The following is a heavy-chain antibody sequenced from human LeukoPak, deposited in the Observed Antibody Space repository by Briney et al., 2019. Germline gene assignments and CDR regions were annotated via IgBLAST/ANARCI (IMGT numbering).Heavy chain of an antibody. D-gene: IGHD6-13*01. CDR1: GGSLSSSSYY. CDR2: IYYSGST. Sequence: SETLSLTCTVSGGSLSSSSYYWGWIRQPPGKGLEWIGSIYYSGSTYYNPSLKSRVTISVDTSKDQFSLKLSSVTAADTAVYYCARVRAAAGTFDYWGLGTLVTVSS. J-gene: IGHJ4*02. CDR3: ARVRAAAGTFDY. V-gene: IGHV4-39*01.